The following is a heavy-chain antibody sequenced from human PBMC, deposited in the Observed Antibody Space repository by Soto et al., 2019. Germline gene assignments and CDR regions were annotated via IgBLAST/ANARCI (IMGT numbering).Heavy chain of an antibody. J-gene: IGHJ5*02. CDR2: IYYSGST. D-gene: IGHD1-26*01. CDR1: GGSISSSSYF. V-gene: IGHV4-39*01. CDR3: ARISGPYSGWFDP. Sequence: QLLLQESGPGLVKPSETLSLTCTVSGGSISSSSYFWGWIRQPPGKGLEWIGSIYYSGSTYYNPSLKSRVTISLDTSKNQFSLKLSSVTAADTAVYYCARISGPYSGWFDPWGQGTLVTVSS.